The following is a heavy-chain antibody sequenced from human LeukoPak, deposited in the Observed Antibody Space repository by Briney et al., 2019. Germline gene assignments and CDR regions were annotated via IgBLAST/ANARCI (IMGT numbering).Heavy chain of an antibody. D-gene: IGHD3-16*01. CDR3: ARMSSGGYDY. J-gene: IGHJ4*02. Sequence: GGSLRLSCVASGFTFSNYWMSWVRQAPGKGLEWVVNIKQDGSETYSVDSVKGRFTISRDNAKNSLYLQMNSLRAEDTAVYYCARMSSGGYDYWGQGTLVTVSS. V-gene: IGHV3-7*01. CDR2: IKQDGSET. CDR1: GFTFSNYW.